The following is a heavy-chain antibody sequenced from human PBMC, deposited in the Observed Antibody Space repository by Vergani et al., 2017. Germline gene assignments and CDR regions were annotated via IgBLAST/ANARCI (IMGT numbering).Heavy chain of an antibody. V-gene: IGHV3-30*02. D-gene: IGHD3-3*01. CDR1: GFTLSNYD. CDR3: ARDGDFWSAYFSSTNWFDP. CDR2: IQFDGSNQ. Sequence: QVQLVESGGGVVQRGGSLRLSCATSGFTLSNYDMQWIRQGPGKGLEFVAFIQFDGSNQYYADSVKGRFTLSRDFSKNTLYLQMNSLSAEDTAVYYCARDGDFWSAYFSSTNWFDPWGQGTLVTVSS. J-gene: IGHJ5*02.